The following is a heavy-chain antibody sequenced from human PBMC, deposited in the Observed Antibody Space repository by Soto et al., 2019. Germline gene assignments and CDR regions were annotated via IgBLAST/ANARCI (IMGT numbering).Heavy chain of an antibody. CDR2: ISYDGSNK. CDR3: ARQQDFDY. D-gene: IGHD6-13*01. V-gene: IGHV3-30-3*01. CDR1: GFTFSSYA. Sequence: QVQLVESGGGVVQPGRSLRLSCAASGFTFSSYAMHWVRQAPGKGLEWVAVISYDGSNKYYADSVKGRFTISRDNSKNTLYLQMNSLRAEDTAVYYCARQQDFDYWGQGTLVTVSS. J-gene: IGHJ4*02.